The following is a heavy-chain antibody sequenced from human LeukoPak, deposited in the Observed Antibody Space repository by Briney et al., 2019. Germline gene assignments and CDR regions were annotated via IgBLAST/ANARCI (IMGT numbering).Heavy chain of an antibody. J-gene: IGHJ4*02. V-gene: IGHV3-66*04. CDR2: IYSGGST. D-gene: IGHD5-18*01. CDR3: ARLHQIQLWSVTFDY. Sequence: PGGSLRLSCAASGFTVSSNYMSWVRQAPGKGLEWVSVIYSGGSTYYADSVKGRFTISRDNSKNTLYLQMNSLRAEDTAVYYCARLHQIQLWSVTFDYWGQGTLVTVSS. CDR1: GFTVSSNY.